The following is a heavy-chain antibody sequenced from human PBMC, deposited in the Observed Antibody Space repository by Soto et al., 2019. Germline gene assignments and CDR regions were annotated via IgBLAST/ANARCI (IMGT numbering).Heavy chain of an antibody. V-gene: IGHV5-51*01. CDR2: IYPGDSDT. J-gene: IGHJ5*02. CDR1: GYSFTSYW. Sequence: PGESLKISCKGSGYSFTSYWIGWVRQMPGKGLEWMGIIYPGDSDTRYSPSFQGQVTISADRSISTAYLQWSSLKASDTAMYYCARPGPIAPRVGWFDPWGQGTLVTVSS. D-gene: IGHD1-26*01. CDR3: ARPGPIAPRVGWFDP.